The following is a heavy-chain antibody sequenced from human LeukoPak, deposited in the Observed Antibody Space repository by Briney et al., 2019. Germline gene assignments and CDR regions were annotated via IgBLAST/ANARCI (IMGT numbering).Heavy chain of an antibody. CDR3: ARDSVAGTWAEYFQH. V-gene: IGHV4-4*07. CDR2: IYTSGST. CDR1: GGSISTFY. Sequence: SETLSLTYTVSGGSISTFYWSWIRQPAGKGLEWIGRIYTSGSTNYNPSLKSRVTMSVDTSKNQFSLKLSSVTAADTAVYYCARDSVAGTWAEYFQHWGQGIRVTVSS. D-gene: IGHD6-19*01. J-gene: IGHJ1*01.